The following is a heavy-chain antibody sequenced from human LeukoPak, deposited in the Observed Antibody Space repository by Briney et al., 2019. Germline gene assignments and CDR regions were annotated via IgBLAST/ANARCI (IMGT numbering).Heavy chain of an antibody. J-gene: IGHJ6*02. D-gene: IGHD3-3*01. CDR3: ARDPYDLWTGSHFYGMDV. V-gene: IGHV3-11*06. CDR1: GFRISDYY. CDR2: ISSSRRHT. Sequence: GGSLRLSCAASGFRISDYYMTWIRQAPGKGLEWVSYISSSRRHTNYADSVQGRFTIFRDDVRNSLYLQMNSLRVEDTAVYYCARDPYDLWTGSHFYGMDVWGQGATVTVSS.